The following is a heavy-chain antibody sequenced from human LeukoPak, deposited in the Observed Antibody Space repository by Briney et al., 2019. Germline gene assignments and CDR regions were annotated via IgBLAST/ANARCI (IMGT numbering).Heavy chain of an antibody. CDR1: GYTFTGYY. CDR3: ARLGDYYYMDV. V-gene: IGHV1-2*02. D-gene: IGHD1-26*01. J-gene: IGHJ6*03. Sequence: ASVKVSCKASGYTFTGYYMHWVRQAPGQGLEWMGWINPNSGGTDCAQKFQGRVTMTRDTSISTAYMELSRLRSDDTAVYYCARLGDYYYMDVWGKGTTVTVSS. CDR2: INPNSGGT.